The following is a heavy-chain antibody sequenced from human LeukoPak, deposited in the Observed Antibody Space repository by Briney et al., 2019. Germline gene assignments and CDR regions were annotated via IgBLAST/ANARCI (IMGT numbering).Heavy chain of an antibody. V-gene: IGHV1-69*13. J-gene: IGHJ6*03. Sequence: ASVKVSCKASGGTFSSYAISWVRQAPGQGLEWMGGIIPIFGAANYAQKFQGRVTITADESTSTAYMELSSLRSDDTAVYYCAREGLRSIAARRGTRDYMDVWGKGTTVIVSS. D-gene: IGHD6-6*01. CDR3: AREGLRSIAARRGTRDYMDV. CDR2: IIPIFGAA. CDR1: GGTFSSYA.